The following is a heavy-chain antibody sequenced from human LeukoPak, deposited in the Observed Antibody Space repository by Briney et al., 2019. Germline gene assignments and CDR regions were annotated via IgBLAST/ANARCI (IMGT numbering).Heavy chain of an antibody. V-gene: IGHV4-39*01. CDR1: GGSIGGHTFY. CDR3: ARLAALAGHRGAFDI. D-gene: IGHD6-19*01. CDR2: IYYNGNT. Sequence: SETLSLTCNVSGGSIGGHTFYWDWIRQPPGKGLEWIATIYYNGNTFYNPSLKSRVAISIDMSKSQFSLHLSSVTAADTAIYYCARLAALAGHRGAFDIWGPGTMVTVSS. J-gene: IGHJ3*02.